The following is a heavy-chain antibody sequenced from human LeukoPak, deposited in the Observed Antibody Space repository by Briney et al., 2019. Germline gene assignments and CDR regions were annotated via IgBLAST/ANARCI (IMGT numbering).Heavy chain of an antibody. D-gene: IGHD3-16*02. CDR2: INSDGSST. J-gene: IGHJ4*02. CDR3: AREGDYVWGSYRPQASDY. CDR1: GFTFSGYW. V-gene: IGHV3-74*01. Sequence: GGSLRLSCAASGFTFSGYWMHWVRQAPGKGLVWVSRINSDGSSTSYADSVKGRFTISRDNAKNTLYLQMNSLRAEDTAVYYCAREGDYVWGSYRPQASDYWGQGTLVTVSS.